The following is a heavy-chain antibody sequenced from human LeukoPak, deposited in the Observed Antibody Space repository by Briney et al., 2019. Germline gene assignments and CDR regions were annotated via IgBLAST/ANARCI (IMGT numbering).Heavy chain of an antibody. CDR2: IYYSGST. CDR3: ARVYYSSSYDYWYFDL. Sequence: SSETLSLTCTVSGGSIRNYYWSWIRQPPGKGLEWIGYIYYSGSTNYNPSLKSRVTISVDTSKNQFSLKLSSVTAADTAVYYCARVYYSSSYDYWYFDLWGRGTLVTVSS. CDR1: GGSIRNYY. D-gene: IGHD6-13*01. V-gene: IGHV4-59*01. J-gene: IGHJ2*01.